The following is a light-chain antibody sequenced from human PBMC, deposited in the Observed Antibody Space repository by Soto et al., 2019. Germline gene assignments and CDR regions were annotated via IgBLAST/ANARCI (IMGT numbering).Light chain of an antibody. V-gene: IGKV1-5*01. CDR1: QSISSW. CDR2: DAS. CDR3: QQYYSASLT. Sequence: DIQMTQSPSTLSASVGDRVTITCRASQSISSWLAWYQEKPGKAPNLLIYDASNVESGVPSRFSGSGSGTEFTLTISSLQPDDFATYYCQQYYSASLTFGQGTKVEVK. J-gene: IGKJ1*01.